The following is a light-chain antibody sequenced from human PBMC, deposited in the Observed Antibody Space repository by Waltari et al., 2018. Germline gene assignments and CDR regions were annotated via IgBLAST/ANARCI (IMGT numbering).Light chain of an antibody. J-gene: IGKJ2*03. CDR2: WAS. V-gene: IGKV4-1*01. CDR1: QTVLYSSNNKNY. Sequence: DIVMTQSPDSLAVSLGERATINCKSSQTVLYSSNNKNYLAWYQQKPGQPPKLVIYWASTRESGVPDRFSASGSGTDFNFTISSLQPEDSATYYCQQAHSFPYSFGQGTKLEIK. CDR3: QQAHSFPYS.